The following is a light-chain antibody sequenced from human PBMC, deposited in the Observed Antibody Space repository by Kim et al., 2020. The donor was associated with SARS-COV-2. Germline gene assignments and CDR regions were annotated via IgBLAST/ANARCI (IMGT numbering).Light chain of an antibody. CDR1: KLGEKY. CDR3: QAWDSSTAGV. J-gene: IGLJ1*01. CDR2: QDS. V-gene: IGLV3-1*01. Sequence: VSPGQTASITCSGDKLGEKYACWYQQKPGQSPVLVIYQDSKRPSGIPERFSGSNSGNTATLTISGTQAMDEADYYCQAWDSSTAGVFGTGTKVTVL.